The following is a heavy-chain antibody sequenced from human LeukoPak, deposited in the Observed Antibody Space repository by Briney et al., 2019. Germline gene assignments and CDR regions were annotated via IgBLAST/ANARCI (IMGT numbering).Heavy chain of an antibody. CDR2: ISPYNENR. Sequence: AASVRVSCKASGYTFIRNGMSWVRQAPGQGLEWMGWISPYNENRKYLQKLQGRVTLTTDTSTSTAYMELRSLTSDDTAVYYCAREESIGRYQFLHDYWGQGTLVTVSS. V-gene: IGHV1-18*01. CDR3: AREESIGRYQFLHDY. J-gene: IGHJ4*02. CDR1: GYTFIRNG. D-gene: IGHD1-26*01.